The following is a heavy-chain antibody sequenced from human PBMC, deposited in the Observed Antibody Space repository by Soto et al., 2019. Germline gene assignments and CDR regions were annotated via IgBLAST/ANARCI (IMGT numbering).Heavy chain of an antibody. CDR1: GYSFTTYG. CDR3: VRDLNGDFRY. D-gene: IGHD3-10*01. Sequence: QVQLVQSGAEVRQPGASVKVSCKASGYSFTTYGMSWVRQAPGQGLEYMGWINGYGHGAKYVQRFQGRFSMTTDTSANTVHMDLRSLTSDDTGVYYCVRDLNGDFRYWGQGTVVIVSP. V-gene: IGHV1-18*01. J-gene: IGHJ4*02. CDR2: INGYGHGA.